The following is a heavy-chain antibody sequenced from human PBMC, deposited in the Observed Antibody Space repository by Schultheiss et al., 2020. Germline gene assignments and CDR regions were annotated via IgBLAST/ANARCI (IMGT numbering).Heavy chain of an antibody. D-gene: IGHD6-19*01. CDR3: ARGNIAVAGSYYMDV. Sequence: SETLSLTCAVYGGSFSGYYWSWIRQPPGKGLEWIGEINHSGSTNYNPSLKSRVTISVDTSKNQFSLKLSSVTAADTAVYYCARGNIAVAGSYYMDVWGKGTTVTVS. V-gene: IGHV4-34*01. CDR2: INHSGST. CDR1: GGSFSGYY. J-gene: IGHJ6*03.